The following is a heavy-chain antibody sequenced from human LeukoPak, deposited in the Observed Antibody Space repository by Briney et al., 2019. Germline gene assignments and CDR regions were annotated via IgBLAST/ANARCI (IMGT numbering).Heavy chain of an antibody. CDR1: GGSFSVYY. Sequence: SETLSLTCAVYGGSFSVYYWSWIRQPPGKGLEWIGEINHSGSTNYNPSLKSRVTISVDTSKNQFSLKLSSVTAADTAVYYCARGVVPAALSSWFDPWGQGTLVTVSS. V-gene: IGHV4-34*01. CDR2: INHSGST. CDR3: ARGVVPAALSSWFDP. D-gene: IGHD2-2*01. J-gene: IGHJ5*02.